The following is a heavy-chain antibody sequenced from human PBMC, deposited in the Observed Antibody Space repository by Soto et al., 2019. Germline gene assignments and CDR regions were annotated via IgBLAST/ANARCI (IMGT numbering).Heavy chain of an antibody. Sequence: QVQLQESGPGLVQPSETLSLTCAVSGGSITSGHWWSWVRQTPGKGLEWIGEIYHGGNTDYNPSLKGRVTMSVDKSKNQFALKLKSVTAADTAVYYCAREGAYFDSWSGYFGPCYFDKWGQGILVTVSS. V-gene: IGHV4-4*02. J-gene: IGHJ4*02. CDR3: AREGAYFDSWSGYFGPCYFDK. D-gene: IGHD3-3*01. CDR1: GGSITSGHW. CDR2: IYHGGNT.